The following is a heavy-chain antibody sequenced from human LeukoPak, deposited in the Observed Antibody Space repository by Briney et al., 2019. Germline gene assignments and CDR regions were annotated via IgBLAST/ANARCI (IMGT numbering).Heavy chain of an antibody. Sequence: SETLSLTCAVSGGSISSTNWWSWVRQPPGKGLEWIGEIYHSGITNYNPSLKSRVTISVDKSKNQFSLNLSSVTAADTAVYYCARGGRDGYKAFDYWGQGTLVTVSS. D-gene: IGHD5-24*01. CDR3: ARGGRDGYKAFDY. J-gene: IGHJ4*02. V-gene: IGHV4-4*02. CDR2: IYHSGIT. CDR1: GGSISSTNW.